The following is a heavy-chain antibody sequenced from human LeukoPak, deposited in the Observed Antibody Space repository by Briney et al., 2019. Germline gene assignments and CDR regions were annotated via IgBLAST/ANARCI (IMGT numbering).Heavy chain of an antibody. V-gene: IGHV3-64*01. CDR2: ISSKGGST. CDR1: GFTFSSYG. Sequence: GGSLRLSCAASGFTFSSYGMHWVRPAPGKGLEYVSGISSKGGSTYYANSVKGRFTISRDNSKNTLYLQMGSLRAEDMAVYYCAREGGYQLLWRWFDPWGQGTLVTVSS. J-gene: IGHJ5*02. CDR3: AREGGYQLLWRWFDP. D-gene: IGHD2-2*01.